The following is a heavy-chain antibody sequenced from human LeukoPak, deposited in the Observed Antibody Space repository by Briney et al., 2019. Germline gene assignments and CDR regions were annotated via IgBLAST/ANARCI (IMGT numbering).Heavy chain of an antibody. V-gene: IGHV4-34*01. D-gene: IGHD2-2*01. CDR1: GGSFSGYY. CDR3: ARDRSRVPAAMFDY. CDR2: INHSGST. Sequence: SETLSLTCAVYGGSFSGYYWSWIRQPPGKGLEWIGEINHSGSTNYNPSLKSRVTISVDTSKNQFSLKLSSVTAADTAVYYCARDRSRVPAAMFDYWGQGTLVTVSS. J-gene: IGHJ4*02.